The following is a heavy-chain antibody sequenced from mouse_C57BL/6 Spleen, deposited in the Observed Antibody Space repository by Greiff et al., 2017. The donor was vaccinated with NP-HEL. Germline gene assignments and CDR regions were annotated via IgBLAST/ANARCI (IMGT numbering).Heavy chain of an antibody. J-gene: IGHJ4*01. V-gene: IGHV1-4*01. CDR1: GYTFTSYT. CDR3: ARTTVVADYYAMDY. D-gene: IGHD1-1*01. CDR2: INPSSGYT. Sequence: VQLQQSGAELARPGASVKMSCKASGYTFTSYTMHWVKQRPGQGLEWIGYINPSSGYTKYNQKFKDKATLTADKSSSTAYMQLSSLTSEDSAVYYCARTTVVADYYAMDYWGQGTSATVSS.